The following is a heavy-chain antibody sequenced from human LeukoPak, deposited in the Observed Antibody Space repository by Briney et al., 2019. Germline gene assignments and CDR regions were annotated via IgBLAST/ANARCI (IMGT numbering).Heavy chain of an antibody. Sequence: GGSLRLSCAASGFTFSSYGMHWVRQAPGKGLEWVAFIRYDGSNKYYADSVKGRFPISRDNSKNTLYLQMNRLRAEDTAVYYCAKDRLQFGEGEYGMDVWGQGTTVTVSS. J-gene: IGHJ6*02. CDR1: GFTFSSYG. CDR3: AKDRLQFGEGEYGMDV. CDR2: IRYDGSNK. V-gene: IGHV3-30*02. D-gene: IGHD3-10*01.